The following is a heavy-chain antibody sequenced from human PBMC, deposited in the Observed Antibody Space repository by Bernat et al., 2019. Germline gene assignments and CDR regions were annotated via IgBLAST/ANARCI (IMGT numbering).Heavy chain of an antibody. D-gene: IGHD6-13*01. V-gene: IGHV3-33*06. J-gene: IGHJ6*02. Sequence: QVQLVESGGGVVQPGRSLRLSCAASGFTFSSYGMHWVRQAPGKGLEWVAVIWYDGSNKYYADSVKGRFTISRDNSKNTLYLQMNSLRAEDTAVYYCAKDMRQQLAPFGDYGMDVWGQGTTVTVSS. CDR3: AKDMRQQLAPFGDYGMDV. CDR2: IWYDGSNK. CDR1: GFTFSSYG.